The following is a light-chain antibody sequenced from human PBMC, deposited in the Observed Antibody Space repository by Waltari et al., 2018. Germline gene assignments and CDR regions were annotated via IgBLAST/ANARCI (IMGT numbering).Light chain of an antibody. Sequence: QSALTQPASVSGPPGQAITISCTGTSIDVGGYNYVSWYQPHPGKSPKLIIYDVSGRPSGVSNRFSGSKSGNTASLTISGLQAEDEADYYCNSYTTSNTWVFGGGTKLTVL. CDR1: SIDVGGYNY. J-gene: IGLJ3*02. V-gene: IGLV2-14*03. CDR3: NSYTTSNTWV. CDR2: DVS.